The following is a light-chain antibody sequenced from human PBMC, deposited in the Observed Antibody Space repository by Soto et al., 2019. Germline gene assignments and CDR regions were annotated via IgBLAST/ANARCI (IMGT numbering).Light chain of an antibody. CDR2: DAS. CDR1: QSVSSY. J-gene: IGKJ1*01. V-gene: IGKV3-11*01. Sequence: EIVLTQSPATLSLSPGEIATHSCRASQSVSSYLAWYQQKPGQAPRLLIYDASNRATGIPARFSGSGSGTDFTLTISSLEPEDFAVYYCQQRSNWLWTFGQGTKVEIK. CDR3: QQRSNWLWT.